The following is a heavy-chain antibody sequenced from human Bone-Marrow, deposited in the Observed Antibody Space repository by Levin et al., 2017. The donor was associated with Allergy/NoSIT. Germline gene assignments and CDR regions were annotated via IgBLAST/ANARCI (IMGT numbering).Heavy chain of an antibody. V-gene: IGHV4-59*08. CDR2: NYHSGIT. CDR1: GGSISNYY. Sequence: PSETLSLTCTVPGGSISNYYWSWVRQPPDKGLELIGYNYHSGITNYNPSLKSRVTISLDASENQFSLKLSSVTAADTAVYYCTRLTLRYGFDNWGQGTLVTVSS. J-gene: IGHJ4*02. D-gene: IGHD3-10*01. CDR3: TRLTLRYGFDN.